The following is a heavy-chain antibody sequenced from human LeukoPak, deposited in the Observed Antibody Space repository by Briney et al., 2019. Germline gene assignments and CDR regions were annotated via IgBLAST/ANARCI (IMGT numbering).Heavy chain of an antibody. CDR3: AKMPRYSSGWYRFDP. D-gene: IGHD6-19*01. J-gene: IGHJ5*02. Sequence: GGSLRLSCAASGFTFSSYGMHWVRQAPGKGLEWVAVISYDGSNKYYADSVKGRFTISRDNSKNTLYLQMNSLRAEDTAVYYCAKMPRYSSGWYRFDPWGQGTLVTVSP. CDR1: GFTFSSYG. V-gene: IGHV3-30*18. CDR2: ISYDGSNK.